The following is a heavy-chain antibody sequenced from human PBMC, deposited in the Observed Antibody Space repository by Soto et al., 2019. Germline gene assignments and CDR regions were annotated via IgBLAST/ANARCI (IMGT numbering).Heavy chain of an antibody. CDR1: GYTFTSYD. V-gene: IGHV1-8*01. CDR3: ARGPLSYYDFWSGYYPIDY. D-gene: IGHD3-3*01. J-gene: IGHJ4*02. CDR2: MNPNSGNT. Sequence: ASVKVSCKASGYTFTSYDINWVRQATGQGLELMGWMNPNSGNTGYAQKFQGRVTMTRNTSISTAYMELSSLRSEDTAVYYCARGPLSYYDFWSGYYPIDYCGQGTLVTVYS.